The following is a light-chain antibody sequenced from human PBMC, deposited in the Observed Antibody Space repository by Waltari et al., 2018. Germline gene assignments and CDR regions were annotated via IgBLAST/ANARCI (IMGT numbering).Light chain of an antibody. CDR3: TSYAGNNMAV. V-gene: IGLV2-8*01. J-gene: IGLJ1*01. CDR1: SSDIGKSNY. CDR2: LVT. Sequence: QSALTQPPSASGSPGQSVTIPCSGSSSDIGKSNYVSWYQHYPGSAPKLLIYLVTERPSGVPHRFSGSKSGNTASLTVSELQAEDEADYYCTSYAGNNMAVFGSGTKVTVL.